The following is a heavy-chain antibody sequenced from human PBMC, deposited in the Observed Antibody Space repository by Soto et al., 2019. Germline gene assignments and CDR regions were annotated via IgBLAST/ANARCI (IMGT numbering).Heavy chain of an antibody. J-gene: IGHJ4*02. Sequence: QVQLVQSGAEVKKPGASVKVSCQASGYSVSNNGISWVRQAPGQGIEWMGWINGDNGNTNYAQKFQGRVTMTTDTSTSTAYMELRSLRSDDTAVYYCARDLGYGDYGTDFWGQGTLVTVSS. CDR3: ARDLGYGDYGTDF. V-gene: IGHV1-18*04. D-gene: IGHD4-17*01. CDR2: INGDNGNT. CDR1: GYSVSNNG.